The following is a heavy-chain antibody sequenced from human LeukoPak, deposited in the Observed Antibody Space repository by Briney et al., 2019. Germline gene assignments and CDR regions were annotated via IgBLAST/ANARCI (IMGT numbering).Heavy chain of an antibody. V-gene: IGHV4-39*01. CDR2: IYYSGST. Sequence: PSETLSLTCTVSGGSISSSSYYWGWIRQPPGKGLEWIGSIYYSGSTYYNPSLKSRVTISVDTSKNQFSLKLSSVTAADTAVYYCARTTIAVADGRCWGQGTLVTVSS. CDR1: GGSISSSSYY. J-gene: IGHJ4*02. D-gene: IGHD6-19*01. CDR3: ARTTIAVADGRC.